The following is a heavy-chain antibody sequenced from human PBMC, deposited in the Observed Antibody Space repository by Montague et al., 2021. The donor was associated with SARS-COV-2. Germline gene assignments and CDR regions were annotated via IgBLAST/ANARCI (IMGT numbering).Heavy chain of an antibody. CDR3: ARERWAVGVSFDY. V-gene: IGHV6-1*01. CDR1: GDSVSSDSPT. Sequence: CAISGDSVSSDSPTQHWNRQSPSLRLDRLVRSYYMSRWSNDYAVSVRSRIIINPDTSTNQFSLQLSSVTPEDTAVYFCARERWAVGVSFDYWGQGTLVTV. D-gene: IGHD1-26*01. CDR2: SYYMSRWSN. J-gene: IGHJ4*02.